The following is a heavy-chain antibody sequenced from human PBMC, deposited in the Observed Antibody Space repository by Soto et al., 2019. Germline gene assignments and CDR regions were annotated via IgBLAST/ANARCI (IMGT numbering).Heavy chain of an antibody. Sequence: SETLSLTCTVSGGSISSYYWSWIRQPAGKGLEWIGRIYTSGCTNYNPSLKSRVTMSVDTSKNQFSLKLSSVTAADTAVYYCARDRSVYDFWSGYSRSAYYYYGMDVWGQGTTVTVSS. CDR2: IYTSGCT. D-gene: IGHD3-3*01. V-gene: IGHV4-4*07. J-gene: IGHJ6*02. CDR3: ARDRSVYDFWSGYSRSAYYYYGMDV. CDR1: GGSISSYY.